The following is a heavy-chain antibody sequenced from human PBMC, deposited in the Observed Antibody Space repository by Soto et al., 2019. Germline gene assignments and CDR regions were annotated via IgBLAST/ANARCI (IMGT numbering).Heavy chain of an antibody. CDR3: ASHAPEAKYNWFDP. Sequence: QVQLVQSGAEVKKPGSSVKVSCKASGGTFSSYAISWVRQAPGQGLEWMGGIIPIFGTANYAQKFQGRVPXXAXDXXSTAYMKLSSLRSEDTAVYYCASHAPEAKYNWFDPWGQGTLVTVSS. J-gene: IGHJ5*02. V-gene: IGHV1-69*12. CDR2: IIPIFGTA. CDR1: GGTFSSYA.